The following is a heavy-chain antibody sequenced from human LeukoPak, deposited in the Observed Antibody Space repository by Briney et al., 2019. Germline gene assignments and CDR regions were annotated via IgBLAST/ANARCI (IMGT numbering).Heavy chain of an antibody. J-gene: IGHJ5*02. CDR3: AKGDDIAAAGTLHFDP. V-gene: IGHV3-23*01. D-gene: IGHD6-13*01. CDR1: GFTFSTYA. CDR2: VSGSGDST. Sequence: GGSLRLSCAASGFTFSTYAMSWVRQTPGKGLEWVSAVSGSGDSTYYADSVKGRFTISRDNSKNTLYLHMNSLRAEDTAIYYCAKGDDIAAAGTLHFDPWGQGTLVTVSS.